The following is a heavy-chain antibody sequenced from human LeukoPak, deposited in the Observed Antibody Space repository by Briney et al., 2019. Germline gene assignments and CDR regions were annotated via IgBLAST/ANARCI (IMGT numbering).Heavy chain of an antibody. CDR1: GYTFTGYY. D-gene: IGHD2-2*01. Sequence: GASVKVSCKASGYTFTGYYMHWVRQAPGQGLEWMGWINPNSGGTNYAQKFQGRVTMTRDTSISTAYMELSRLRSDDTAVYYCARDSPRSYCSSTSCLTPHYWGQGTLVTVSS. CDR2: INPNSGGT. V-gene: IGHV1-2*02. CDR3: ARDSPRSYCSSTSCLTPHY. J-gene: IGHJ4*02.